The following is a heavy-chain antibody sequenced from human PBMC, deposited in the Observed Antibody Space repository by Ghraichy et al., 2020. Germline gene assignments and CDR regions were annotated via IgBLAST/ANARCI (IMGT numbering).Heavy chain of an antibody. Sequence: LSLTCAASGFTSSSYWMSWVRQAPGKGLEWVANIKQGGSEKYYVDSVKGRFTISRDNAKNSLYLQMNSLRVEDTAVYYCAREGRESSGFDYWGQGTLVTVSS. V-gene: IGHV3-7*01. J-gene: IGHJ4*02. CDR2: IKQGGSEK. CDR3: AREGRESSGFDY. CDR1: GFTSSSYW. D-gene: IGHD3-22*01.